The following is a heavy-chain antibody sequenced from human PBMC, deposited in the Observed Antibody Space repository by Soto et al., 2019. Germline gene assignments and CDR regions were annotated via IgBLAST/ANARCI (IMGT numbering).Heavy chain of an antibody. V-gene: IGHV3-23*01. CDR1: GFTFSSNA. D-gene: IGHD5-12*01. J-gene: IGHJ5*02. CDR2: ISESGDNT. CDR3: TRGRGYGVPFDP. Sequence: EVQLLESGGGSVQPGGSLRLSCAAPGFTFSSNAMTWARRAQGKGLEWVSGISESGDNTYYADSVKGRFSISRDDSKNTLYLQMNSLRVEDTAVYYCTRGRGYGVPFDPWGQGTLVTVSS.